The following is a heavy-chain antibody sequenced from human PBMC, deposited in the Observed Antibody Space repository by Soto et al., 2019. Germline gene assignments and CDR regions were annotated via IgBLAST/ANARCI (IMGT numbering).Heavy chain of an antibody. D-gene: IGHD4-4*01. CDR2: IDPSDSYT. CDR3: ARFTVTAYYYYGMDV. CDR1: GYSFTSYW. V-gene: IGHV5-10-1*01. Sequence: GESLKISCKGSGYSFTSYWISWVRQMPGKGLEWMGRIDPSDSYTNYSPSFQGHVTISADKSISTAYLQWSSLKASDTAVYYCARFTVTAYYYYGMDVWGQGTTVTVSS. J-gene: IGHJ6*02.